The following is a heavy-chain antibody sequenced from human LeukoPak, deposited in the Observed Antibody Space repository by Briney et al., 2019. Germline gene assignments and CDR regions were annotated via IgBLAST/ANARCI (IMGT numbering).Heavy chain of an antibody. J-gene: IGHJ4*02. V-gene: IGHV7-4-1*02. Sequence: ASVKVSCEASGYTFNIYAMNWVRQAPGQGLEWMGWINTNTGNPTYAQGFTGRFVFSLDTSVSTAYMEISSLKAEDTAVYYCARDRSTSWSSFDYWGQGTLVAVSS. D-gene: IGHD2-2*01. CDR1: GYTFNIYA. CDR3: ARDRSTSWSSFDY. CDR2: INTNTGNP.